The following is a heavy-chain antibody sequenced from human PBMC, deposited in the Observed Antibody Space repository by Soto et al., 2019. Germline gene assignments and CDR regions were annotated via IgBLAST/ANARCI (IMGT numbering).Heavy chain of an antibody. D-gene: IGHD6-13*01. CDR1: GGSFSSGAYH. Sequence: SETLSLTCTVSGGSFSSGAYHWSWVRQHPGQGLEWIASISYRGITYSNPSLKSRPSISVDTSKNQFSLNLTSVTAADTAVYHCARMSATGTRWFDPWGQGTLVTVSS. CDR3: ARMSATGTRWFDP. V-gene: IGHV4-31*03. CDR2: ISYRGIT. J-gene: IGHJ5*02.